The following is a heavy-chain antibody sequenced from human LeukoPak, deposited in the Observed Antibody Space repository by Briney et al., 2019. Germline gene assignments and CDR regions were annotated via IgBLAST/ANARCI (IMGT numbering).Heavy chain of an antibody. V-gene: IGHV5-10-1*01. CDR3: ARLRYYDSSGFDAFDI. CDR1: GYSFTSYW. J-gene: IGHJ3*02. Sequence: KPGESLRISCKGSGYSFTSYWISWVRQMHGKGLEWMGRIDPSDSYTNYSPSFQGHVTISADKSISTAYLQWSSLKASDTAMYYCARLRYYDSSGFDAFDIWGQGTMVTVSS. D-gene: IGHD3-22*01. CDR2: IDPSDSYT.